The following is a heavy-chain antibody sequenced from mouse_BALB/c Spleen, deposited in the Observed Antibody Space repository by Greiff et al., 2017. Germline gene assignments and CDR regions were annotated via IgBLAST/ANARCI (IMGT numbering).Heavy chain of an antibody. J-gene: IGHJ3*01. D-gene: IGHD2-14*01. Sequence: EVMLVESGGGLVQPGGSRKLSCAASGFTFSSFGMHWVRQAPEKGLEWVAYISSGSSTIYYADTVKGRFTISRDNPKNTLFLQMTSLRSEDTAMYYCARGGNYRYDGAWFAYWGQGTLVTVSA. CDR1: GFTFSSFG. CDR2: ISSGSSTI. V-gene: IGHV5-17*02. CDR3: ARGGNYRYDGAWFAY.